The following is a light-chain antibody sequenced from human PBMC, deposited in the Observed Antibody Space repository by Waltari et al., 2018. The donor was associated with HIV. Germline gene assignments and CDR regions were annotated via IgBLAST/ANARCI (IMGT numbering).Light chain of an antibody. Sequence: IVMTQSPASLAVSLGDRAAINCQSNHTVLHRGNNQNYVSCYLHKPGQPPNLLIYWSSTRQSGVPYRFSGSGSGTDFTLTICSLQAEDVAVYICQQYFSTPWTFGHGTEVEVK. CDR1: HTVLHRGNNQNY. CDR2: WSS. CDR3: QQYFSTPWT. J-gene: IGKJ1*01. V-gene: IGKV4-1*01.